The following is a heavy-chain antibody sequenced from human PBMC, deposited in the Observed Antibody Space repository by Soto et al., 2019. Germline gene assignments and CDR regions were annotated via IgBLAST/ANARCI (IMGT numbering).Heavy chain of an antibody. D-gene: IGHD3-10*01. CDR2: IIPIFGTA. Sequence: QVQLVQSGAEVKKPGSSVKVSCKASGGTFSNYAISWVRQAPGQGLEWMGGIIPIFGTAHYAQKFQGRVTSSAGESTSTVYMELSSLRSEDTAIYYCARDPEIIWFGDFLSGYDYYDMDVWGQGTTVTVSS. CDR3: ARDPEIIWFGDFLSGYDYYDMDV. J-gene: IGHJ6*02. CDR1: GGTFSNYA. V-gene: IGHV1-69*12.